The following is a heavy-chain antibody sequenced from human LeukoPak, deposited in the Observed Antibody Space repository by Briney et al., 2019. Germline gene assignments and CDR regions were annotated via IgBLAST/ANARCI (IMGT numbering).Heavy chain of an antibody. J-gene: IGHJ2*01. CDR3: ARGTVTTTYWYSDL. CDR1: GGSFSGYY. Sequence: SETLSLTCAVYGGSFSGYYWSWIRQPPGKGLEWIGEINHSGSTNYNPSLKSRVTISVDTSKNQFSLKLSSVTAADTAVYYCARGTVTTTYWYSDLWGRGTLVTVSS. V-gene: IGHV4-34*01. D-gene: IGHD4-17*01. CDR2: INHSGST.